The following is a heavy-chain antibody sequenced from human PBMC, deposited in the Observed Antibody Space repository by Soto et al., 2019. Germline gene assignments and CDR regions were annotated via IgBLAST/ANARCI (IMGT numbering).Heavy chain of an antibody. V-gene: IGHV4-59*01. CDR3: ARGRTMYNWIY. J-gene: IGHJ4*02. CDR2: VFFSGST. CDR1: GGSINSDY. Sequence: QVQLQESGPGLVRPSETLSLTCTVSGGSINSDYWSWIRQSPGKGLEWIGYVFFSGSTNYNHSFKSRVTISVDTSKNQIYLRVTSVTAADTAVYYCARGRTMYNWIYWCQGTLVTVSS. D-gene: IGHD1-20*01.